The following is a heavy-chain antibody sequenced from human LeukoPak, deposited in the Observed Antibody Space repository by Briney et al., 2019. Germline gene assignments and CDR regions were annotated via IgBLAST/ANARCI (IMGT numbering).Heavy chain of an antibody. CDR1: GYTLTELS. J-gene: IGHJ4*02. CDR3: ATWRYGDFSYFDY. CDR2: FDPEDGET. V-gene: IGHV1-24*01. Sequence: ASVKVSCKVSGYTLTELSMHWVRQAPGKGLEWMGGFDPEDGETIYAQKFQGSVTMTEDTSTDTAYMELSSLRSEDTAVYYCATWRYGDFSYFDYWAREPWSPSPQ. D-gene: IGHD4-17*01.